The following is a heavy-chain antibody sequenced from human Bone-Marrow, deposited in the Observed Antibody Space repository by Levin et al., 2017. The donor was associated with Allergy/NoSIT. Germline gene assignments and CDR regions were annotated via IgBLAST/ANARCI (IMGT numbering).Heavy chain of an antibody. Sequence: RGESLKISCKASGYIFTDYWIGWVRQMPGKGLEWMGVIYPGDSDTRYRPSFQGQVTISADKSISTAFLQWNSLKASDTAMYYCARHGRPYVDTAMVMEYWGQGTLVTVSS. CDR1: GYIFTDYW. CDR2: IYPGDSDT. V-gene: IGHV5-51*01. J-gene: IGHJ4*02. CDR3: ARHGRPYVDTAMVMEY. D-gene: IGHD5-18*01.